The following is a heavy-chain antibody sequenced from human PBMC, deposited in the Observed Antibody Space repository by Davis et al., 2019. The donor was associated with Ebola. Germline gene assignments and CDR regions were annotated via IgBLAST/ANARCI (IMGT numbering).Heavy chain of an antibody. Sequence: ASVKVSCKASGYTFTNYGITWVRQAPGQGLEWMGWIYPYNGNTHYAQKLQGRVSMTADTSTSTAYVELRSLRSDDTAVYYCARSGGSVGWFDPWGQGTLVTVSS. CDR3: ARSGGSVGWFDP. J-gene: IGHJ5*02. CDR2: IYPYNGNT. CDR1: GYTFTNYG. V-gene: IGHV1-18*04. D-gene: IGHD2-15*01.